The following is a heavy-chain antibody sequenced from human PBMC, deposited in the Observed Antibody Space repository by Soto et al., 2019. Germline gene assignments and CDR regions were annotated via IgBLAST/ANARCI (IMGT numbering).Heavy chain of an antibody. CDR1: GGSFSCYY. D-gene: IGHD3-3*01. J-gene: IGHJ4*02. CDR2: INHSGST. V-gene: IGHV4-34*01. Sequence: PSETLSLTCAVYGGSFSCYYWIWIRQPPGKGLEWIGEINHSGSTNYNPSLKSRVTISVDTSKNQFSLKLSSVTAADTAVYYCARGRPYYDFWSGYYYFDYWGQGTLVTVSS. CDR3: ARGRPYYDFWSGYYYFDY.